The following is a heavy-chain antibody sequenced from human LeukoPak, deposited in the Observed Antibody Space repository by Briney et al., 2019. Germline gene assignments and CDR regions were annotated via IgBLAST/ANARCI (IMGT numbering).Heavy chain of an antibody. CDR2: IKQDASEK. Sequence: GGSLRLSCAASGFSISSYWMNWVRQAPGKGLEWVANIKQDASEKYYVDSVKGRFTISRDNAKNSLDLQMNSLRVEDTAIYYCARTAVVARAFDLWGQGTLVTVSS. J-gene: IGHJ5*02. CDR3: ARTAVVARAFDL. D-gene: IGHD6-19*01. CDR1: GFSISSYW. V-gene: IGHV3-7*01.